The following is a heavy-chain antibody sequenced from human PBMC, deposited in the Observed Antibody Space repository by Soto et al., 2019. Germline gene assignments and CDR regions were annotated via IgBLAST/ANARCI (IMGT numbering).Heavy chain of an antibody. Sequence: QVQLQESGPGLVKPSGTLSLTCAVSSGSISSSNWWSWVRQPPGKGLEWIGEIYHSGSTNYNPSLKGRGTISVDKSKNQFSLKLSSGAAGDTGVYYFARIDNLTGMDVWGKGTTVTVSS. CDR3: ARIDNLTGMDV. V-gene: IGHV4-4*02. CDR1: SGSISSSNW. D-gene: IGHD3-16*01. CDR2: IYHSGST. J-gene: IGHJ6*04.